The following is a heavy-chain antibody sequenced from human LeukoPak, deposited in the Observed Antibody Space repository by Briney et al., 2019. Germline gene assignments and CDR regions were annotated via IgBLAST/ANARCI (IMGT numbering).Heavy chain of an antibody. D-gene: IGHD5-24*01. V-gene: IGHV3-48*03. CDR1: GFTFSSYE. Sequence: PGGSLRLSCAASGFTFSSYEMNWVRQAPGKGLEWVSYISSSGSTIYYADSVKGRFTISRDNAKNSLYLQMNSLRAEDTAVYYCASRGDGYPFDYWGQGTLVTVSS. CDR2: ISSSGSTI. J-gene: IGHJ4*02. CDR3: ASRGDGYPFDY.